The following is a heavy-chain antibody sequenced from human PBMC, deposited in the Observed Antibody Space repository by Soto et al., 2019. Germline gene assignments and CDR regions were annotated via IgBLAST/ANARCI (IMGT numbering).Heavy chain of an antibody. CDR3: GKTPGNYIESTGYHFDD. Sequence: GGSLRLSCGASEFTFSNYAMSWVRQAPGKGLEWVSAISYGGGTTYYADSVKGRFTISRDNSKNTLYLQMNSLRAEDTAVYYYGKTPGNYIESTGYHFDDWGRGPLVTVLS. J-gene: IGHJ4*02. CDR2: ISYGGGTT. CDR1: EFTFSNYA. D-gene: IGHD3-22*01. V-gene: IGHV3-23*01.